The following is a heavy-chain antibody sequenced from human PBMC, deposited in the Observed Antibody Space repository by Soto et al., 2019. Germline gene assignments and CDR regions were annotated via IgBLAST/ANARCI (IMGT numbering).Heavy chain of an antibody. D-gene: IGHD3-3*01. CDR2: ITSGGST. J-gene: IGHJ4*02. CDR3: ARDTLGGAYDFLH. V-gene: IGHV3-66*01. CDR1: GFTVSNLY. Sequence: EVQLVESAGGLVQPGGSLRLSCAASGFTVSNLYMTWVRQAPGKGLQWVAVITSGGSTYYADSVKGRFTISRDNSKNTLYLEMNSLRAEDTAVYYCARDTLGGAYDFLHGGQGTLVTVSS.